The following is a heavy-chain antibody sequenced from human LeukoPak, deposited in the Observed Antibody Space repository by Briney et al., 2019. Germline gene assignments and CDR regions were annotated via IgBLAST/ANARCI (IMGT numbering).Heavy chain of an antibody. J-gene: IGHJ4*02. V-gene: IGHV4-59*01. CDR2: NFHSGST. D-gene: IGHD1-1*01. CDR1: GGSISNYY. Sequence: SETLSLTCTVSGGSISNYYWSWIRQPPGKGLEWIGYNFHSGSTDYNPSLKSRVTISVDTSKNQFSLKLSSVTAADTAVYYCARDRELAYWGQGTLVTVSS. CDR3: ARDRELAY.